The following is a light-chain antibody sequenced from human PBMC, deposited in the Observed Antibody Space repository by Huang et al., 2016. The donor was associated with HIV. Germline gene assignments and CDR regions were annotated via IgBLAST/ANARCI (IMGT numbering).Light chain of an antibody. Sequence: EIVLTQSPATLSLSTGERATLSCRASQSVSSYLACYKQKPGQAPRLLLYDASNRATGIPARFSGSGSGTDFTLTINSLEPEDFAVYYCQQRSNWPRTFGQGTKVEIK. J-gene: IGKJ1*01. CDR1: QSVSSY. V-gene: IGKV3-11*01. CDR3: QQRSNWPRT. CDR2: DAS.